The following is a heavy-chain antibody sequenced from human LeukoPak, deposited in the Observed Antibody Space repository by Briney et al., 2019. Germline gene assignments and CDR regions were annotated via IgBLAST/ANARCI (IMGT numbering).Heavy chain of an antibody. Sequence: GASVKVSCKASGYTFTSYAMHWVRQAPGQRLEWMGWSNAGNGNTKYSQEFQGRVTITRDTSASTAYMELRSLRSDDTAVYYCARDLVVVVAATQSISRFDYWGQGTLVTVSS. D-gene: IGHD2-15*01. J-gene: IGHJ4*02. CDR2: SNAGNGNT. CDR3: ARDLVVVVAATQSISRFDY. V-gene: IGHV1-3*02. CDR1: GYTFTSYA.